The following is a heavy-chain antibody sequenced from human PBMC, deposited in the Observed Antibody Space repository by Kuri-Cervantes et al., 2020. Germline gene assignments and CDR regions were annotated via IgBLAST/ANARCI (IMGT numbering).Heavy chain of an antibody. CDR2: IYHSGST. CDR3: ARGPWDHFDY. D-gene: IGHD1-26*01. V-gene: IGHV4-38-2*01. CDR1: GYSISSGYY. Sequence: SETLSLTCAVSGYSISSGYYWGWIRQPPGKGLEWIGSIYHSGSTYYNPSLKSRVTISVDTSKNQFSLKLSSVTAADTAVYYCARGPWDHFDYWGQGTLVTVSS. J-gene: IGHJ4*02.